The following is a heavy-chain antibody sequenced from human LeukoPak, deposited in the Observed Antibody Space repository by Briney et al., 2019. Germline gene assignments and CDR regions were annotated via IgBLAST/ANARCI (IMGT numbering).Heavy chain of an antibody. CDR1: GFTFSAYA. CDR2: ITTGGSSI. Sequence: GGSLRLSCAGSGFTFSAYAMAWVRQVSGKGLECVSHITTGGSSIFYADSVKGRFTISRDNAKNSLYLQMNSLRAEDAAVYYCARVRYDSGWYDYWGQGALVTVSS. D-gene: IGHD6-19*01. J-gene: IGHJ4*02. CDR3: ARVRYDSGWYDY. V-gene: IGHV3-48*04.